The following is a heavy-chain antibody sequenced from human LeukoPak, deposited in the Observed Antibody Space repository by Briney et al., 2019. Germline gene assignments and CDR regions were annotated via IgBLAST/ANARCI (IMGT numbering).Heavy chain of an antibody. CDR2: INPNSGGT. V-gene: IGHV1-2*04. J-gene: IGHJ6*02. D-gene: IGHD5-18*01. Sequence: ASVKVSCKASGYTFTGYYMHWVRQAPGQGLEWMGWINPNSGGTNYAQKFQGWVTMTRNTSISTAYMELSSLRSDDTAVYYCAGPRGYSYGYYYYYGMDVWGQGTTVTVSS. CDR1: GYTFTGYY. CDR3: AGPRGYSYGYYYYYGMDV.